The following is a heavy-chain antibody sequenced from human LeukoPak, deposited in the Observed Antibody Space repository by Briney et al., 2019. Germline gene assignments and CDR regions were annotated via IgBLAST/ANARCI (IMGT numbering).Heavy chain of an antibody. CDR1: GFSLSTSGVG. Sequence: VSGPTLVNPTQTLTLTCTFSGFSLSTSGVGVGWTRQPPGKALEWLALIYWNDDKRYSPSLKSRLTITKDTSKNQVVLTMTNMDPVDTATYYCAHRKKQTECFDYWGQGTLVTVSS. D-gene: IGHD3-3*01. CDR2: IYWNDDK. V-gene: IGHV2-5*01. J-gene: IGHJ4*02. CDR3: AHRKKQTECFDY.